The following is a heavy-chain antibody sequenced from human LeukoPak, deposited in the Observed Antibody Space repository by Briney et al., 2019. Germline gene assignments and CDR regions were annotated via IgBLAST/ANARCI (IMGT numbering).Heavy chain of an antibody. CDR2: ISGGGDT. J-gene: IGHJ5*02. CDR3: VKYYYDRSGYEDS. Sequence: GGSLRLSCSASRFTVSTSYMTWVRQAPGKGLEWVSTISGGGDTYYADSVKGRFTISSDNSKSTVYLQMNGLRGEDTARYYCVKYYYDRSGYEDSWGQGTLVTVPS. CDR1: RFTVSTSY. D-gene: IGHD3-22*01. V-gene: IGHV3-23*01.